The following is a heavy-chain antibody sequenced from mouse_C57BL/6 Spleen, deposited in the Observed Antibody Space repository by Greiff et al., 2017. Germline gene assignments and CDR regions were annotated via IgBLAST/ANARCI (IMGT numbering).Heavy chain of an antibody. J-gene: IGHJ2*01. CDR1: GYAFSSYW. D-gene: IGHD1-1*01. CDR2: IYPGDGDT. CDR3: AREITTGFDY. Sequence: LLESGAELVKPGASVKISCKASGYAFSSYWMNWVKQRPGKGLEWIGQIYPGDGDTNYNGKFKGKATLTADKSSSTAYMQLSSLTSEDSAVYFCAREITTGFDYWGQGTTLTVSS. V-gene: IGHV1-80*01.